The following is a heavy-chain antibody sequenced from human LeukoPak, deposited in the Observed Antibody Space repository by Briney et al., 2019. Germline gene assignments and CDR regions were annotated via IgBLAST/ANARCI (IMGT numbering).Heavy chain of an antibody. CDR2: MYYSGST. CDR1: GGSISSGPYY. Sequence: SETLSLTCTVSGGSISSGPYYWGWIRQPPGKGLEWIGSMYYSGSTYYNPSLKSRVTISADTSKNQFSLNLNSVTAADTAVYYCARHFYYASGTYRPLDPWGQGILVTVSS. V-gene: IGHV4-39*01. D-gene: IGHD3-10*01. CDR3: ARHFYYASGTYRPLDP. J-gene: IGHJ5*02.